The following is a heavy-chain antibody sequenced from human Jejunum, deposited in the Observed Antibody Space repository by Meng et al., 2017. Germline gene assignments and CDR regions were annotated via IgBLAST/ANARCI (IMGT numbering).Heavy chain of an antibody. V-gene: IGHV4-61*08. Sequence: VQLQESGPGLVRPSETLSLICTASGGSVSRAGYQWGWIRQPPGKGLEWIGYASTNYNPSLKSRVTISLDTSRNQFSLSLSSVTAADTAVHYCARDHMGSLDYWGQGILVTVSS. CDR2: AST. J-gene: IGHJ4*02. D-gene: IGHD1-26*01. CDR1: GGSVSRAGYQ. CDR3: ARDHMGSLDY.